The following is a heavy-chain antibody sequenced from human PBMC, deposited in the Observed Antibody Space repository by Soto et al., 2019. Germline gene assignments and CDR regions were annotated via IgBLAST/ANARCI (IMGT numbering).Heavy chain of an antibody. D-gene: IGHD2-21*02. CDR2: IYYSGST. V-gene: IGHV4-61*01. CDR3: ARDPKVKNVTFDY. Sequence: SETLSLTCTVSGVSVSSGSYYWSWIRQPPGKGLEWIGYIYYSGSTDYNPSLKSRVTISVDTSKNQFSLKVTSVTAADTAVYYCARDPKVKNVTFDYWGQGSLVTVSS. CDR1: GVSVSSGSYY. J-gene: IGHJ4*02.